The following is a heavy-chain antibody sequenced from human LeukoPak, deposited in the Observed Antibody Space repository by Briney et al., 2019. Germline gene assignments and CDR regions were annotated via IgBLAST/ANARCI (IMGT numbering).Heavy chain of an antibody. V-gene: IGHV4-30-2*01. J-gene: IGHJ4*02. CDR1: GGSISSGGYS. D-gene: IGHD6-13*01. CDR2: IYHSGST. Sequence: PSETLSLTCAVSGGSISSGGYSWSWIRQPPGKGLEWIGYIYHSGSTYYNPSLKSRVTISVDRSKNQFSLKLSSVTAADTAVYYCARLRDGTRVDYWGQGTLVTVSS. CDR3: ARLRDGTRVDY.